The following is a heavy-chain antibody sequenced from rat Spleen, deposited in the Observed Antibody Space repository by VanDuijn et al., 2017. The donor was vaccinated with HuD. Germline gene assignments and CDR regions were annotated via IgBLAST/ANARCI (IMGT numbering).Heavy chain of an antibody. D-gene: IGHD1-12*02. CDR1: GFSLTDYS. V-gene: IGHV5-19*01. Sequence: VQLKESGPGLVQPSQTLSLTCTVSGFSLTDYSVHWVRQVPTKGLEWIASISTGGDNTYYRDSVKGRFTISRDNAKSTLYLQLDSLRSEDTATYYCATDTFYDGTYYPGGFDYWGQGVMVTVSS. J-gene: IGHJ2*01. CDR3: ATDTFYDGTYYPGGFDY. CDR2: ISTGGDNT.